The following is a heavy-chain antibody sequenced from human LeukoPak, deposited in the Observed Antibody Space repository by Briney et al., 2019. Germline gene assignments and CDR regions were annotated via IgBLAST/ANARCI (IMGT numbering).Heavy chain of an antibody. Sequence: GGSLRLSCTASGFTFSNYAMSWVRQAPGKGLEWVSGISGRSGSTYHADSVKGRFTISRDNSKNTLFLQMNGLRVEDTAVYYCAKDNTLTIAVAGTFECWGQGTLVTVSS. V-gene: IGHV3-23*01. CDR3: AKDNTLTIAVAGTFEC. D-gene: IGHD6-19*01. CDR1: GFTFSNYA. J-gene: IGHJ4*02. CDR2: ISGRSGST.